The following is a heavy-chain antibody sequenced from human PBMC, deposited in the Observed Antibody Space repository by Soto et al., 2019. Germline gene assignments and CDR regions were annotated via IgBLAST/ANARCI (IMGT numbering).Heavy chain of an antibody. V-gene: IGHV3-72*01. D-gene: IGHD6-19*01. CDR1: GFTFSDHY. J-gene: IGHJ6*02. CDR2: TRNKANSYTT. Sequence: LRLSCAASGFTFSDHYMDCVRKAPGKGLEWVGRTRNKANSYTTEYAASVKGRFTISRDDSKNSLYLQMNSLKTEDTAVYYCARDRIAVAGYYYYGMHVWGQGTTVTVSS. CDR3: ARDRIAVAGYYYYGMHV.